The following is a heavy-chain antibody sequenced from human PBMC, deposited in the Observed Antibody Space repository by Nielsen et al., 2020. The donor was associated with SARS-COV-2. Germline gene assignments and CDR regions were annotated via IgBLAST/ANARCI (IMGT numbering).Heavy chain of an antibody. J-gene: IGHJ4*02. Sequence: GGSLRLSCAASGFTFSSYAMHWVRQAPGKGLEWVAVISYDGSNKYYADSVKGRFTISRDNAKNSLYLQMNSLRAEDTAVYYCARFFAGYFDYWGQGTLVTVSS. CDR3: ARFFAGYFDY. CDR1: GFTFSSYA. D-gene: IGHD3-3*01. CDR2: ISYDGSNK. V-gene: IGHV3-30*04.